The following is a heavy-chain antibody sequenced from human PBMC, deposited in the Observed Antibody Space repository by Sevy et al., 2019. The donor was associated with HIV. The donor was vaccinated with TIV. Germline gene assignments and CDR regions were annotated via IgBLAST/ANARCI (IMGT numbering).Heavy chain of an antibody. V-gene: IGHV4-31*03. CDR1: GGSISSHSYY. CDR3: ARDHGCSNGWFPYYYYYGMDV. Sequence: SETLSLTCSVSGGSISSHSYYWTWIRQHPGKGLEWIGYIHYSGRTYYNPSLKSRVTISLDTSKNQFSLRLRSVTAADTAVYYCARDHGCSNGWFPYYYYYGMDVWGPGTTVTVSS. D-gene: IGHD6-19*01. J-gene: IGHJ6*02. CDR2: IHYSGRT.